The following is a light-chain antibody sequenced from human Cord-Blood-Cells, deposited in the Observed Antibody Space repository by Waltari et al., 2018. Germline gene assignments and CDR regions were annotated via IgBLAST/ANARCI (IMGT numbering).Light chain of an antibody. Sequence: QSALTQPASVSGSPGQSITISCTGTSSDVGSYNLVSWYQQHPGKAPKLMIYEVSKRPSGVSNRFSCSKAGNTASLTISGLQADDEADYYCCSYAGSYVFGTGTKVTVL. CDR3: CSYAGSYV. J-gene: IGLJ1*01. V-gene: IGLV2-23*02. CDR1: SSDVGSYNL. CDR2: EVS.